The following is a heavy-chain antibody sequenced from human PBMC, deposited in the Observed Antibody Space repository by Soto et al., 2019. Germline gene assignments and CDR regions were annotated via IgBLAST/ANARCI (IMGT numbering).Heavy chain of an antibody. CDR3: TRDLDYGGNSEDFDI. Sequence: VQLVQSGAEVKKPGESLQISCKGSEFSFTTYWIAWVRQMPGEGLKWMGIIYPDDSRTTYSPSFQGQVTISADKSINTAYLQWSSLKASETAMYYCTRDLDYGGNSEDFDIWGQGTRVTVSS. CDR2: IYPDDSRT. V-gene: IGHV5-51*03. CDR1: EFSFTTYW. J-gene: IGHJ3*02. D-gene: IGHD4-17*01.